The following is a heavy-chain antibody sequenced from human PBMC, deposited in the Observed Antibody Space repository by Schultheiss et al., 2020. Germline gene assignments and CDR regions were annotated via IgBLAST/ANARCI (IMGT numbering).Heavy chain of an antibody. CDR1: GGSISSSNW. J-gene: IGHJ5*02. CDR3: AREGGYDYGWFDP. CDR2: IYHSGST. Sequence: SETLSLTCAVSGGSISSSNWWSWVRQPPGKGLEWIGEIYHSGSTNYNPSLKSRVTISVDKSKNQFSLKLSSVTAADTAVYYCAREGGYDYGWFDPWGQGTLVTVSS. D-gene: IGHD5-12*01. V-gene: IGHV4-4*02.